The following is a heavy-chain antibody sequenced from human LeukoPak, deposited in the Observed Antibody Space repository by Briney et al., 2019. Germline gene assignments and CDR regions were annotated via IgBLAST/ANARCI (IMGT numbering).Heavy chain of an antibody. J-gene: IGHJ3*02. CDR2: IKRKNDLGTT. CDR1: GFTFRNYV. D-gene: IGHD1-7*01. V-gene: IGHV3-15*01. CDR3: TAENFLYAFDI. Sequence: GKSLRLSCATSGFTFRNYVMHCVRQAPGKGLEWVGRIKRKNDLGTTDYAAPVKARFTISRDDSKNTLYLQMNSLKTEDTAVYYCTAENFLYAFDIWGQGTMVTVSS.